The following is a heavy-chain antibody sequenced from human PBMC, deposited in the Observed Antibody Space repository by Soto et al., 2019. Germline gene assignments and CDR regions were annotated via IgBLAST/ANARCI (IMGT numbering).Heavy chain of an antibody. Sequence: SETLSLTCAVSGGSISSSNWWSWVRQPPGKGLEWIGEIYHSGSTNYNPSLRSRVTISVDKSKNQFSLKLSSVTAADTAVYYCARTDPVRRTTVTTFDYWGQGTLVT. CDR1: GGSISSSNW. CDR3: ARTDPVRRTTVTTFDY. V-gene: IGHV4-4*02. CDR2: IYHSGST. D-gene: IGHD4-17*01. J-gene: IGHJ4*02.